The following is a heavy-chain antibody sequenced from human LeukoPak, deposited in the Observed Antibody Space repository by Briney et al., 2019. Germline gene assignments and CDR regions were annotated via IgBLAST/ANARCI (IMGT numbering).Heavy chain of an antibody. D-gene: IGHD3-10*01. Sequence: SETLSLTCTVSGVSSSSSSYYWGWLRQPPGKGLGRIGSMYYSGTTYFNPPLKSRITISVDTAKHQFALYLTSVTAADSAVYYCASQIRGAVRYFDYWGQGTLVTVSS. V-gene: IGHV4-39*06. CDR1: GVSSSSSSYY. CDR2: MYYSGTT. J-gene: IGHJ4*02. CDR3: ASQIRGAVRYFDY.